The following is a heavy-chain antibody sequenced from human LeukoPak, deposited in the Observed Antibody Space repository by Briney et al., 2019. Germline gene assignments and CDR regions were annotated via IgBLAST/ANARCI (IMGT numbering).Heavy chain of an antibody. CDR3: AREEDSSGYYQLDY. CDR2: ISYDGSNK. D-gene: IGHD3-22*01. Sequence: GGSLRLSCAASGFTFSSYAMHWVRQAPGKGLEWVAVISYDGSNKYYADSVKGRFTISRDNSKNTLYLQMNSLRAEDTAVYYCAREEDSSGYYQLDYWGQGTLVTVSS. J-gene: IGHJ4*02. CDR1: GFTFSSYA. V-gene: IGHV3-30*04.